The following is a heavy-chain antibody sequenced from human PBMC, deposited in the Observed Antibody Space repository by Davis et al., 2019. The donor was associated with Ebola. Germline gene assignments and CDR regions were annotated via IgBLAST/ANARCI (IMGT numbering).Heavy chain of an antibody. D-gene: IGHD5-18*01. V-gene: IGHV3-74*01. Sequence: LSLTCAASGFTFSTYWMHWVRQAPGKGLVWVSRINTDETSTTYADSVKGRFTISRDNVKNTLYLQMNSLRAEDTALYYCARGGYSPIDIWGQGTMVTVSS. J-gene: IGHJ3*02. CDR3: ARGGYSPIDI. CDR1: GFTFSTYW. CDR2: INTDETST.